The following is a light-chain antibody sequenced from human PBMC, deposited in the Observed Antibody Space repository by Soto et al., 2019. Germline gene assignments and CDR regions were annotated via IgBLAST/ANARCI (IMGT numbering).Light chain of an antibody. Sequence: DVVMTQTPLSLSVAPGQPASISCKSSQSLLHITGETFLFWYLQKPGQSPQLLIYEVSTRVSGGPDRFSGSGSGADFTLEISRVETDDVGIYYCMQSTQLPPTFGQGTRL. V-gene: IGKV2D-29*02. CDR2: EVS. J-gene: IGKJ5*01. CDR1: QSLLHITGETF. CDR3: MQSTQLPPT.